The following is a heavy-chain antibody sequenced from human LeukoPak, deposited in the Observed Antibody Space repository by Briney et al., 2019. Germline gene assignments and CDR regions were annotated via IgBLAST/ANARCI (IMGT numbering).Heavy chain of an antibody. CDR2: INPSNGDT. J-gene: IGHJ6*02. CDR3: ARSWYGMDV. Sequence: GASVKVSCKASGYPFTASYMQWARQAPGQGPEWMGRINPSNGDTDFQQKFQGRVTMTRDTSITTVYMELSRLTSDDTAVYYCARSWYGMDVWGQGTTVTVSS. V-gene: IGHV1-2*06. CDR1: GYPFTASY.